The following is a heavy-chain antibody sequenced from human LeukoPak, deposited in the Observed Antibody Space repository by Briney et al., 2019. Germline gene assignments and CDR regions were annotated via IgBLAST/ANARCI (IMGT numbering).Heavy chain of an antibody. J-gene: IGHJ4*02. CDR3: ARAPNGDYVS. D-gene: IGHD4-17*01. CDR1: GGTFSSYA. V-gene: IGHV1-69*06. Sequence: ASAKVSCMASGGTFSSYAISWVRQAPGQGLVWMGGIIPIFGTANYAQKFQGRVTITADKSTSTAYMELSSLRSEDTAVYYCARAPNGDYVSWGQGTLVTVSS. CDR2: IIPIFGTA.